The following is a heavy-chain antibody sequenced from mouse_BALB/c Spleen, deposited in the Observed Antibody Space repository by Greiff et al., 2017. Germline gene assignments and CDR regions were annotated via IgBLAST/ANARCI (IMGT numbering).Heavy chain of an antibody. D-gene: IGHD1-2*01. CDR3: ATPITTAFFYAMDY. CDR2: ISSGSSTI. V-gene: IGHV5-17*02. CDR1: GFTFSSFG. J-gene: IGHJ4*01. Sequence: EVQRVESGGGLVQPGGSRKLSCAASGFTFSSFGMHWVRQAPEKGLEWVAYISSGSSTIYYADTVKGRFTISRDNPKNTLFLQMTSLRSEDTAMYYCATPITTAFFYAMDYWGQGTSVTVSS.